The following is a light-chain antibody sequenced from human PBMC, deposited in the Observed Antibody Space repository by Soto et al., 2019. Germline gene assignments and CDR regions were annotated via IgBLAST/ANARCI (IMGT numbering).Light chain of an antibody. V-gene: IGLV2-14*01. CDR2: EVS. CDR1: VTDVGGYNY. Sequence: QSALTQPVSVSGSPGQSITISCAGTVTDVGGYNYVSWYQQHPGRAPKLMISEVSNRPSGVSTRFSGSKSGNTASLTISGLQAEDEADYYCSSYTSSRTFVFGAGTKVTVL. CDR3: SSYTSSRTFV. J-gene: IGLJ1*01.